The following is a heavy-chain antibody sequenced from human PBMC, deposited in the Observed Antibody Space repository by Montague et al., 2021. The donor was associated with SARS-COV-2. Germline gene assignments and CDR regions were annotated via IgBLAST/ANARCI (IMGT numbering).Heavy chain of an antibody. D-gene: IGHD6-13*01. CDR1: GDSVSSNSAA. J-gene: IGHJ4*02. CDR2: TYYRSKWYN. Sequence: WEISGDSVSSNSAAWNWIRQSPSRGREWLGRTYYRSKWYNDYAVSVKSRITINPDTSKNQFSLQLNSVTPEDTAVYYCARGGSWLYYFDYWGQGTLVTVSS. CDR3: ARGGSWLYYFDY. V-gene: IGHV6-1*01.